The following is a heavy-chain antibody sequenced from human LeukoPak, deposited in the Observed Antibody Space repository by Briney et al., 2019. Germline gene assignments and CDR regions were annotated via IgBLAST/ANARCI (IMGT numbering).Heavy chain of an antibody. D-gene: IGHD6-13*01. Sequence: SGGSLRLSCAASGFSFSSYAMSWVRQPPGKGLEWIGEINHSGSTNYNPSLKRRVTISVDTSKNQFSLKLSSVTAADTAVYYCARYSSYYYYGMDVWGQGTTVTVSS. J-gene: IGHJ6*02. V-gene: IGHV4-34*01. CDR1: GFSFSSYA. CDR2: INHSGST. CDR3: ARYSSYYYYGMDV.